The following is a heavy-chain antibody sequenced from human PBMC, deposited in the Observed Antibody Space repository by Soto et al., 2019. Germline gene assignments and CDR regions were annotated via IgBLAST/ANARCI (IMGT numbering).Heavy chain of an antibody. J-gene: IGHJ4*02. V-gene: IGHV3-23*01. CDR2: ISGSGTST. Sequence: EVQLLESGGALVQPGGSLRLSCAASGFTFSNFAMSWVRQAPGKGLEWVSAISGSGTSTYDADSVKGRFSISRDNSKDSPYLQKNSLRAEDTAVYYCAKDRKSGSGWYWDYWGQGTLVTVSS. CDR1: GFTFSNFA. D-gene: IGHD6-19*01. CDR3: AKDRKSGSGWYWDY.